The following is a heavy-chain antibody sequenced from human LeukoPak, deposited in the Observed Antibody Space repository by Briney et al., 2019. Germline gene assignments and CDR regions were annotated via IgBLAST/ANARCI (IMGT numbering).Heavy chain of an antibody. V-gene: IGHV3-23*01. Sequence: GGSLRLSCAASGFTFSSYGMSWVRQAPGKGLEWVSAISGSGGSTYYADSVKGRFTISRDNSKNTLYLQMNSLRAEDTAVYYCAGTFGESIYYYYYMDVWGKGTTVTISS. CDR1: GFTFSSYG. CDR2: ISGSGGST. J-gene: IGHJ6*03. CDR3: AGTFGESIYYYYYMDV. D-gene: IGHD3-10*01.